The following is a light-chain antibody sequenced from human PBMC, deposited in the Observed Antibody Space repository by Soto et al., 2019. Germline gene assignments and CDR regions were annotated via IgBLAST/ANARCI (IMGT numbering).Light chain of an antibody. CDR2: GAS. CDR1: QSVSSN. V-gene: IGKV3-15*01. J-gene: IGKJ1*01. Sequence: EIVMTQSPATLSVSPGERATLSCRASQSVSSNLAWYQQKPGQAPRLLIYGASTRATGIPARFSGSGSGTEFTLTISSLQSEDFAVYYCQQYNNWPLHGYAFGQGTKVEIK. CDR3: QQYNNWPLHGYA.